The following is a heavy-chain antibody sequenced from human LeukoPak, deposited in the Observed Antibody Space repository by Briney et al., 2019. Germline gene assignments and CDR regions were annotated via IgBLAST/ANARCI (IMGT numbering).Heavy chain of an antibody. CDR1: GYTFTGYY. CDR2: INPNSGGT. V-gene: IGHV1-2*02. J-gene: IGHJ5*02. CDR3: ARVARRITMVRGNNWFDP. Sequence: ASVKVSCKASGYTFTGYYMHWVRQAPGQGLEWMGWINPNSGGTNYAQKSQGRVTMTRDTSISTAYMELSRLRSDDTAVYYCARVARRITMVRGNNWFDPWGQGTLVTVSS. D-gene: IGHD3-10*01.